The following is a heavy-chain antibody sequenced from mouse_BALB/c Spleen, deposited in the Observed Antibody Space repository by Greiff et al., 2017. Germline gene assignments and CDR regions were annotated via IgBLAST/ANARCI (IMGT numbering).Heavy chain of an antibody. J-gene: IGHJ4*01. Sequence: QVQLQQSGAELARPGASVKLSCKASGYTFTSYWMQWVKQRPGQGLEWIGAIYPGDGDTRYTQKFKGKATLTADKSSSTAYMQLSSLASEDSAVYYCARNYALYAMDYWGQGTSVTVSS. V-gene: IGHV1-87*01. D-gene: IGHD1-1*02. CDR2: IYPGDGDT. CDR3: ARNYALYAMDY. CDR1: GYTFTSYW.